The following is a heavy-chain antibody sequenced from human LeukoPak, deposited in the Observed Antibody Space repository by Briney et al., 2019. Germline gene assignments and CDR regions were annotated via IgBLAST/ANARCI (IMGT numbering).Heavy chain of an antibody. V-gene: IGHV3-11*04. CDR1: GFTFNDYY. Sequence: PGGSLRLSCAASGFTFNDYYMSWIRQAPGKGLDWGSSISSSGSTIYYADSVKGRFTISRDNAKNSLYLQMNSLRAEDTAVYYCASQRRGGSRYGSGSYYYFDYWGQGTLVTVSS. D-gene: IGHD3-10*01. J-gene: IGHJ4*02. CDR3: ASQRRGGSRYGSGSYYYFDY. CDR2: ISSSGSTI.